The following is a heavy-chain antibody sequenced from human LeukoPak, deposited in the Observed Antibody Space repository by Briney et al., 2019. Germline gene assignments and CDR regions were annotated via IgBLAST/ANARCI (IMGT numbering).Heavy chain of an antibody. V-gene: IGHV3-11*01. CDR1: GFTFSDYY. Sequence: GGSLRLSCAASGFTFSDYYMSWIRQAPGKGLEWVSYISSSGSTIYYADSVKGRFTISRDNAKNSLYLQMNSLRAEDTALYYCAKARLELDSGYYFDYWGQGTLVTVSS. D-gene: IGHD1-7*01. J-gene: IGHJ4*02. CDR3: AKARLELDSGYYFDY. CDR2: ISSSGSTI.